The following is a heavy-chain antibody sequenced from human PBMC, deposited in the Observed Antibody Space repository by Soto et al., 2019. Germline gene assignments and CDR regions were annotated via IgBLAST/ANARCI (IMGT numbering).Heavy chain of an antibody. D-gene: IGHD5-18*01. V-gene: IGHV4-59*01. CDR2: IYYSGST. CDR3: AREGYSYSKYYYYYGMDV. J-gene: IGHJ6*02. CDR1: GGSISSYY. Sequence: SETLSLTCTVSGGSISSYYWSWIRQPPGKGLEWIGYIYYSGSTNYNPSLKSRVSISVDTSKNQFSLKLSSVTAADTAVYYCAREGYSYSKYYYYYGMDVWGQGTTVTVSS.